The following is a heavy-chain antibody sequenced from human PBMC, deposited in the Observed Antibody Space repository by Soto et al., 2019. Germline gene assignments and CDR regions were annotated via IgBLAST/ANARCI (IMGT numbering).Heavy chain of an antibody. CDR3: ARAKGTPTARGPTRYYYYYGMDV. Sequence: QVQLQESGPGLVRPSETLSLTCTVSGGSISSDYWSWIRQTAGKGLEWIGRIYSSGSTNYNPSLKSRVTMSVDTSNNWFSLKLSSVTAADTAVYYCARAKGTPTARGPTRYYYYYGMDVWGQGTTVTVSS. CDR2: IYSSGST. J-gene: IGHJ6*02. CDR1: GGSISSDY. D-gene: IGHD1-1*01. V-gene: IGHV4-4*07.